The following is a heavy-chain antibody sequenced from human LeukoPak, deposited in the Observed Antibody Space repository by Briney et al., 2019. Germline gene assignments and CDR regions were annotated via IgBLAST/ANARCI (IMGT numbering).Heavy chain of an antibody. CDR2: VSYSGGT. CDR3: ARAPMAITTSAFPDAFDF. V-gene: IGHV4-59*02. J-gene: IGHJ3*01. Sequence: SETLSLSCTVSGDSVSGHYWSWIRQTPGKGLEWIGYVSYSGGTNYNPSLKRRVSISLDTSKNQFSLKLSSPAAADPAVYYCARAPMAITTSAFPDAFDFWGQGTMVTVSS. CDR1: GDSVSGHY. D-gene: IGHD5-12*01.